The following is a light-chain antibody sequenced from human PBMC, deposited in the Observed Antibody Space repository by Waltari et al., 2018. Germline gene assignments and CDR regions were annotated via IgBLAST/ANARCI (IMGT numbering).Light chain of an antibody. V-gene: IGKV3-20*01. Sequence: EIVFTQSPGTASLSPGERVTLSCRASQSVGSSSLAWYQQKPGQAPRLVIYRATRRATGIPERFSGRGSGTDFSLTISRLEPEDFAVYYCQQHGTLPATFGQGTKVEIK. J-gene: IGKJ1*01. CDR2: RAT. CDR3: QQHGTLPAT. CDR1: QSVGSSS.